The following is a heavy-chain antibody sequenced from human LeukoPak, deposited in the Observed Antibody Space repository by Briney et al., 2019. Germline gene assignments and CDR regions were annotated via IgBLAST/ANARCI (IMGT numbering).Heavy chain of an antibody. Sequence: ASVKVSCKASGGTFSSYAISWVRQAPGQGLEWMGRIIPILGIANYAQKFQGRVTITADKSTSTAYMELSSLRSEDTAVYYCARNSITIFGPDYYYYMDVWGKGTTVTVSS. D-gene: IGHD3-3*01. CDR1: GGTFSSYA. V-gene: IGHV1-69*04. J-gene: IGHJ6*03. CDR3: ARNSITIFGPDYYYYMDV. CDR2: IIPILGIA.